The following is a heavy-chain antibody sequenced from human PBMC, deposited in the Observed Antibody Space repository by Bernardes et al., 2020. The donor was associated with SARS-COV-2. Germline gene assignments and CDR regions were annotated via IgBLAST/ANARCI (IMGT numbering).Heavy chain of an antibody. D-gene: IGHD1-26*01. CDR1: GYTFTAYD. Sequence: ASVKVSCKTSGYTFTAYDISWVRQATGQGLEWMGWMSPTSGNTGYAQKFQGRVTMTRDTSISTAYMELTSLTSDDTAIYFCAIMMVGPTNYYYYYGMDVWGQGTTVTVSS. CDR2: MSPTSGNT. V-gene: IGHV1-8*01. CDR3: AIMMVGPTNYYYYYGMDV. J-gene: IGHJ6*02.